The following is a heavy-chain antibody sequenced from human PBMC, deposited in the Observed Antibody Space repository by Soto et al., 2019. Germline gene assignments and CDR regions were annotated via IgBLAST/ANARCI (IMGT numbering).Heavy chain of an antibody. CDR1: GYTFTGYY. CDR3: ARGGVVVVTAQGY. Sequence: ASVKVSCKASGYTFTGYYMHWVRQAPGQGLEWMGWINPNSGGTNYAQRFQGRVTMTRDTSISTAYMELSRLRSDDTAVYYCARGGVVVVTAQGYWGQGTLVTVSS. J-gene: IGHJ4*02. V-gene: IGHV1-2*02. CDR2: INPNSGGT. D-gene: IGHD2-21*02.